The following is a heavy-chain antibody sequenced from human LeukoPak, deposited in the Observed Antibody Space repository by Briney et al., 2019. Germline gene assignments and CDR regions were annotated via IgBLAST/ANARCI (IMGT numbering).Heavy chain of an antibody. CDR1: GFTFSSYA. J-gene: IGHJ1*01. CDR3: AKVQIVVVPAAIRY. D-gene: IGHD2-2*02. CDR2: ISGSGGST. V-gene: IGHV3-23*01. Sequence: GGSLRLSCAASGFTFSSYAMSWVRQAPGKGLEWVSAISGSGGSTYYADSVKGRCTISRHNPKNPLYLQMNRLRAEEKAVYYCAKVQIVVVPAAIRYWGQGTLVTVSS.